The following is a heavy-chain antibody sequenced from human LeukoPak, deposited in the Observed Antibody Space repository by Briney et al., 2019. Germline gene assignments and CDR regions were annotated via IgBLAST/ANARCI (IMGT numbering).Heavy chain of an antibody. V-gene: IGHV3-66*01. Sequence: GGSLRLSCAASGFTFSSYAMSWVRQAPGKGLEWVSLIYSGGSTNYADSVKGRFTISRDSSKNTLYLQMNSLRAEDTAVYYCARGPSGYHNIGGQGTLFTVSS. J-gene: IGHJ4*02. CDR3: ARGPSGYHNI. CDR2: IYSGGST. CDR1: GFTFSSYA. D-gene: IGHD5-12*01.